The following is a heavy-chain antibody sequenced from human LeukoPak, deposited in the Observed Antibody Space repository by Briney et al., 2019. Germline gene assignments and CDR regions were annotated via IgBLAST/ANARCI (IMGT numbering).Heavy chain of an antibody. D-gene: IGHD1-26*01. CDR2: ITSKAYGATT. CDR3: SRHIVGARTYFDY. CDR1: GFTFGDYA. Sequence: PGGSLRLSCTASGFTFGDYAMSWVRHAPGKGLEWVGFITSKAYGATTDYVASVKGRFTISRDDSKSIAYLQMNSLKTEDTAVYYCSRHIVGARTYFDYWGQGALVTVSS. V-gene: IGHV3-49*04. J-gene: IGHJ4*02.